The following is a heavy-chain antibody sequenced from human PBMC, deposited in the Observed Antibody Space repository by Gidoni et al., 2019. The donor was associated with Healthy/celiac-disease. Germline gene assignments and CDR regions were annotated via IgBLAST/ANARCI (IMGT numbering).Heavy chain of an antibody. Sequence: QVQLVQSGAEVKKPGASVKVSCKASGSPFTGYYMHWVRQAPGQGLEWMGWINPNSGGTNYAQKFQGRVTMTRDTSISTAYMELSRLRSDDTAVYYCARVGLYAIPDYGMDVWGQGTTVTVSS. CDR2: INPNSGGT. V-gene: IGHV1-2*02. J-gene: IGHJ6*02. CDR1: GSPFTGYY. CDR3: ARVGLYAIPDYGMDV. D-gene: IGHD4-17*01.